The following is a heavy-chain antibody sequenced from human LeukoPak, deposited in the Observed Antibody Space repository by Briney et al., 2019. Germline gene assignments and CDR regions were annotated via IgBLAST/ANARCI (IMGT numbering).Heavy chain of an antibody. V-gene: IGHV3-23*01. CDR1: GFTFSSYG. J-gene: IGHJ5*02. CDR3: AKDRTGTTGRDWVDP. CDR2: ISGSGGNT. D-gene: IGHD1-1*01. Sequence: PGGSLRLSCAASGFTFSSYGMSWVRQAPGKGLEWVSAISGSGGNTYHADSVKGRFTISRDNSKNTLFLQMNSLRAEDTAVYHCAKDRTGTTGRDWVDPWGQGTLVTVSS.